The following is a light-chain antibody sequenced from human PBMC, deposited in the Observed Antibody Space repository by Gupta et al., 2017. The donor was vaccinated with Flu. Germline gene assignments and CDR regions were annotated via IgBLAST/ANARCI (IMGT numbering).Light chain of an antibody. J-gene: IGKJ2*01. CDR1: QGISNY. Sequence: DIQMTQSPSSLSAFVGDRVTITCRASQGISNYLVWYHQKPGKAPKSLIYAASNLQSGVPSRFSGGGSGKVFTLTISSLQPEDFATYFCQQYDDHPPTFGEGTKLEIK. CDR2: AAS. V-gene: IGKV1-16*01. CDR3: QQYDDHPPT.